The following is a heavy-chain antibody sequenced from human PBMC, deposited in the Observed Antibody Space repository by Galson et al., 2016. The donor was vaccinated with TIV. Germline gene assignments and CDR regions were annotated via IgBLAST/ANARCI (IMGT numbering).Heavy chain of an antibody. J-gene: IGHJ4*02. Sequence: LRLSCAASGFTFSTFAMSWVRQAPGKGLEWVSGISGSGDSTNYADSVKGRFTISRDNSKNTLYLLMNSQRADYTAVYYCAKSPAYYYASSGYYRTGDYYFDYWGQGTLVTVSS. CDR1: GFTFSTFA. V-gene: IGHV3-23*01. CDR2: ISGSGDST. D-gene: IGHD3-22*01. CDR3: AKSPAYYYASSGYYRTGDYYFDY.